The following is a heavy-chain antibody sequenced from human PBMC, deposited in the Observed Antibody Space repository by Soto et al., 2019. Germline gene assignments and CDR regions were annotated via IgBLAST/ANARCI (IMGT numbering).Heavy chain of an antibody. D-gene: IGHD3-10*01. CDR2: IWYDGSNK. CDR3: ARVRGEYYYGSGLFDY. CDR1: GFTFSSYG. Sequence: QVQLVESGGGVVQPGRSLRLSCAASGFTFSSYGMHWVRQAPGKGLEWVAVIWYDGSNKYYADSVKGRFTISRDNSKNTLYLQMNSLRAEDTAVYYCARVRGEYYYGSGLFDYWGQGTLVTVSS. J-gene: IGHJ4*02. V-gene: IGHV3-33*01.